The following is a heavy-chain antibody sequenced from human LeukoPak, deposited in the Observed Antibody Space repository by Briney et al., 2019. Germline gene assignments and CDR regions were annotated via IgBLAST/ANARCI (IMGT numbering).Heavy chain of an antibody. CDR2: IYYSGST. V-gene: IGHV4-39*07. J-gene: IGHJ2*01. CDR3: ASPGGGGKREWYFDL. Sequence: KPSETLSLACTVSGGSISSSSYYWGWIRQPPGKGLEWIGSIYYSGSTYYNPSLKSRVTISVDTSKNQFSLKLSSVTAADTAVYYCASPGGGGKREWYFDLWGRGTLVTVSS. D-gene: IGHD4-23*01. CDR1: GGSISSSSYY.